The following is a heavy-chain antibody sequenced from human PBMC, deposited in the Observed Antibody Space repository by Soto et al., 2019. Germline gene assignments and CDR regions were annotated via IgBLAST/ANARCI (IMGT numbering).Heavy chain of an antibody. D-gene: IGHD3-3*01. CDR3: ASSIGRRGYYTRDWYFDL. CDR2: IIPIFGTA. V-gene: IGHV1-69*12. J-gene: IGHJ2*01. Sequence: QVQLVQSGAEVKKPGSSVKVSCKASGGTFSSYAISWVRQAPGQGLEWMGGIIPIFGTANYAQKFQGRVTITANESTSTAYMELRSLRSEDTAVYYCASSIGRRGYYTRDWYFDLWGRGTLVTVSS. CDR1: GGTFSSYA.